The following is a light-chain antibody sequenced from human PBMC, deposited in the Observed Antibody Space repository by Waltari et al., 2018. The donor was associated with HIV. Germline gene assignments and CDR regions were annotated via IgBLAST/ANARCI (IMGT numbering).Light chain of an antibody. J-gene: IGLJ3*02. Sequence: QSVLTQPPSVSGAPGQRVTISCTGSSSNIGAGYDVHWYEQLPGAAPKLRIHGNRQRLAGVPDRFSVSKAGTSASLAITGLQAEDEADYYCQSYDSALSGWVFGGGTKLTVL. CDR2: GNR. CDR1: SSNIGAGYD. CDR3: QSYDSALSGWV. V-gene: IGLV1-40*01.